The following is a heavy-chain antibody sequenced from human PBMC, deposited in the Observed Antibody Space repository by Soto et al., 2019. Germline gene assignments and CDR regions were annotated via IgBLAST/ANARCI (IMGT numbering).Heavy chain of an antibody. Sequence: GSLRLSCAASGFTFSSYGMHWVRQAPGKGLEWVAVIWYDGSNKYYADSVKGRFTISRDNSKNTLYLQMNSLRAEGTAVYYCARAGALGGGWELLEMRPDYDYYGMDVWGQGTTVTVSS. CDR1: GFTFSSYG. CDR2: IWYDGSNK. D-gene: IGHD1-26*01. J-gene: IGHJ6*02. CDR3: ARAGALGGGWELLEMRPDYDYYGMDV. V-gene: IGHV3-33*01.